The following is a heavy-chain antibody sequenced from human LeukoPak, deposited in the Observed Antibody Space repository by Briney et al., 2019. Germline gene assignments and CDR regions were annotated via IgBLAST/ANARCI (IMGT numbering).Heavy chain of an antibody. CDR1: GGSISSRNG. CDR3: ARLLVISAFDI. J-gene: IGHJ3*02. Sequence: PSGSLSLTCAVSGGSISSRNGWSWVRQPQGKGLEWGGEIYHSGSTNYNPSLKSRGTISVDKSKNHFSLKLSAVTAADTGVYYCARLLVISAFDIWGQGTMVTVSS. D-gene: IGHD3-22*01. V-gene: IGHV4-4*02. CDR2: IYHSGST.